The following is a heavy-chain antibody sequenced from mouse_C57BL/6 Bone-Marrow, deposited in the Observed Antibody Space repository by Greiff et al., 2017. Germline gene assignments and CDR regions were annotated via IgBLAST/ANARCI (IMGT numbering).Heavy chain of an antibody. CDR3: ARTYCYGSSYRDY. Sequence: QVQLQQPGAELVKPGASVKLSCKASGYTFTSYWMHWVKQRPGQGLEWIGMIHPNSGSTNYNEKFKSKATLTVDKSSSTAYMQLSSLTSEDSAVXYCARTYCYGSSYRDYWGQGTTLTVSS. CDR1: GYTFTSYW. J-gene: IGHJ2*01. V-gene: IGHV1-64*01. CDR2: IHPNSGST. D-gene: IGHD1-1*01.